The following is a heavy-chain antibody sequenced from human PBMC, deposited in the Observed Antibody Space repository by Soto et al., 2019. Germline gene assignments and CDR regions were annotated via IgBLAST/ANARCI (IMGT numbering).Heavy chain of an antibody. Sequence: EVQLLDSGGGLVQPGGSLRLSCAASGFTFSSSAMSWVRQAPGKGLEWVSAVSGSGGTTYYADSVRGRFTISRDNSKNTLYLQMNILRAEDTAIYFCARWTVDTIVTSGWCHYLDPWCQGTLVTVSS. CDR2: VSGSGGTT. CDR1: GFTFSSSA. CDR3: ARWTVDTIVTSGWCHYLDP. V-gene: IGHV3-23*01. J-gene: IGHJ5*02. D-gene: IGHD6-19*01.